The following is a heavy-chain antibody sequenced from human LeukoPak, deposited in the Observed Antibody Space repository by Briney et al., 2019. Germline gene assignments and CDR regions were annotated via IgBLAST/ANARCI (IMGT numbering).Heavy chain of an antibody. J-gene: IGHJ4*02. D-gene: IGHD6-19*01. CDR2: INPNSGGT. CDR1: EYTFTGYS. Sequence: GASVKVSCKASEYTFTGYSMHCGRQAPGKGLEWMGWINPNSGGTNYAQKFQGRVTMTRDTSISTAYMELSRLRSDDTAVYYCASVYSSGWPIDYWGQGTLVTVSS. CDR3: ASVYSSGWPIDY. V-gene: IGHV1-2*02.